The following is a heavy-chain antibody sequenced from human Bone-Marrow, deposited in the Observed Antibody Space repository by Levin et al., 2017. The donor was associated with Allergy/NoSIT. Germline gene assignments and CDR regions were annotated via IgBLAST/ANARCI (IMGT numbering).Heavy chain of an antibody. CDR3: ATSPGSANYFYYGMDV. CDR2: VNPSISKT. Sequence: GESLKISCKASGYTFTDYDINWVRQAPGQGLEWMGWVNPSISKTGYAQKFQGRVTMTTNTSINTAYMELTSLRSDDTAVYYCATSPGSANYFYYGMDVGGQGTTVTVSS. V-gene: IGHV1-8*01. D-gene: IGHD1-26*01. J-gene: IGHJ6*02. CDR1: GYTFTDYD.